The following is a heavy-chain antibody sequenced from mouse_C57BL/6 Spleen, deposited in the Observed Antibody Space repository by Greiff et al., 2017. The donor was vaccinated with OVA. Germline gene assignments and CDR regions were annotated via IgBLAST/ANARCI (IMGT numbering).Heavy chain of an antibody. CDR3: ARRGGIYDGYSFAY. V-gene: IGHV1-19*01. Sequence: VQLQQSGPVLVKPGASVKMSCKASGYTFTDYYMNWVKQSHGKSLEWIGVINPYNGGTSYNQKFKGKATLTVDKSSSTAYMELNSLTSEDSAVYYCARRGGIYDGYSFAYWGQGTLVTVSA. CDR2: INPYNGGT. D-gene: IGHD2-3*01. J-gene: IGHJ3*01. CDR1: GYTFTDYY.